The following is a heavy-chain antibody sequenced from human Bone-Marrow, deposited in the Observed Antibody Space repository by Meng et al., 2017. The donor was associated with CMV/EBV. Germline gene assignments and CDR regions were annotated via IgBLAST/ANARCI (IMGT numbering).Heavy chain of an antibody. CDR1: GGSISSISYY. CDR3: ARYSTGATTGVDY. CDR2: IYYSGST. Sequence: ESLKISCPVSGGSISSISYYWGWIRQPPGKGLEWIGSIYYSGSTYYNPSLKSRVTISVDTSKNQFSLRLSSVTAADTAVYYCARYSTGATTGVDYWGQGPLVTVSS. J-gene: IGHJ4*02. V-gene: IGHV4-39*07. D-gene: IGHD1-26*01.